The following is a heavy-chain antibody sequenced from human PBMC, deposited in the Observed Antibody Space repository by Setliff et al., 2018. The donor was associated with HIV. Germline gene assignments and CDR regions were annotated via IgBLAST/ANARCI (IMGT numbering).Heavy chain of an antibody. CDR2: MNPNSGNT. J-gene: IGHJ6*02. CDR1: GYTFTSYD. CDR3: ARGDSNDYVWGSYMRAYDYYGMEV. Sequence: ASVKVSCKASGYTFTSYDINWVRQATGQGLEWMGWMNPNSGNTGYAQKFQGRVTITRNTSISTADMELSSLRAEDTAVYYCARGDSNDYVWGSYMRAYDYYGMEVWGQGTTVTVSS. D-gene: IGHD3-16*01. V-gene: IGHV1-8*03.